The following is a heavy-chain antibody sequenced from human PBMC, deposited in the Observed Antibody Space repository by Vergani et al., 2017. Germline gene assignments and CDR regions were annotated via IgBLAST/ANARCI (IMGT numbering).Heavy chain of an antibody. CDR1: GGSISSSSYY. J-gene: IGHJ4*02. Sequence: QVQLQESGPGLVKPSETLSLTCTVSGGSISSSSYYWSWIRQPPGKGLEWIGYIYYSGSTNYNPSLKSRVTISVDTSKNQFSLKLSSVTAADTAVYYCARAARGDYGLSYYFDYWGQGTLVTVSS. CDR3: ARAARGDYGLSYYFDY. CDR2: IYYSGST. D-gene: IGHD4-17*01. V-gene: IGHV4-61*01.